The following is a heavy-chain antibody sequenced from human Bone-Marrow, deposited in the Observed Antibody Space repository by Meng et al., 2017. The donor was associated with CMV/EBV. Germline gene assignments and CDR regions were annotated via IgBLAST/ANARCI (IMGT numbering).Heavy chain of an antibody. Sequence: ASVKVSCKASGYTFTSYDINWVRRATGQGLEWMGWMNPNSGNTGYAQKFQGRVTMTTDTSTSAAYMELRSLRSDDTAVYYCASSRYCSSTSCYPGYFDLWGRGTLVTVSS. J-gene: IGHJ2*01. D-gene: IGHD2-2*01. V-gene: IGHV1-8*01. CDR3: ASSRYCSSTSCYPGYFDL. CDR2: MNPNSGNT. CDR1: GYTFTSYD.